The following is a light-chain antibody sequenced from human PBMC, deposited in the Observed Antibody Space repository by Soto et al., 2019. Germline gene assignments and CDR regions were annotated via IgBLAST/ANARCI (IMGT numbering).Light chain of an antibody. CDR3: QQYYSYPS. J-gene: IGKJ4*01. Sequence: AIRMPPSPSSFSASTGDTVTITCRASQGISSYLAWYQQKPGKAPKLLIYAASTLQSGVPSRFSGSGSGTDFTLTISCLQSEDFATYYCQQYYSYPSFGGGTKVDIK. CDR2: AAS. V-gene: IGKV1-8*01. CDR1: QGISSY.